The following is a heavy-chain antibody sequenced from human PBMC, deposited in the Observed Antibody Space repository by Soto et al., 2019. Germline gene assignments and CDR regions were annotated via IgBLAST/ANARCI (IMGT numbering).Heavy chain of an antibody. V-gene: IGHV4-59*01. CDR1: GGSISSYY. CDR3: ARGRIAAWFDP. D-gene: IGHD6-13*01. Sequence: PSETLSLTCTVSGGSISSYYWSWIRQPPGKGLEWIGYIYYSGSTNYNPSLKSRVAISVDTSKNQFPLKLSSVTAADTAVYYCARGRIAAWFDPWGQGTLVTVSS. CDR2: IYYSGST. J-gene: IGHJ5*02.